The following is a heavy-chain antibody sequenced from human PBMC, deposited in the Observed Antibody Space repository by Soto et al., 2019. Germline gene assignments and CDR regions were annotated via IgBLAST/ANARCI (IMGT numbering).Heavy chain of an antibody. Sequence: QVQLQESGPGLVKPSETLSLTCTVSGGSISSYYWSWIRQPPGKGLEWIVYIYYSGSTNYNPSLKSRVTISVDTSKNRFSLKLSSVTAADTAVYYCARDFNYMDVWGKGTTVTVSS. CDR2: IYYSGST. J-gene: IGHJ6*03. CDR1: GGSISSYY. CDR3: ARDFNYMDV. V-gene: IGHV4-59*01.